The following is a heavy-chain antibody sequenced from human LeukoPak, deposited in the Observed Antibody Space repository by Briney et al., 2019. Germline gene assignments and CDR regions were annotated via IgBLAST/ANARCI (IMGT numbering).Heavy chain of an antibody. D-gene: IGHD6-13*01. CDR1: GFTFSNAW. CDR3: TTDLPLFPIAAAGHFDY. CDR2: IKSKTDGGTT. V-gene: IGHV3-15*01. J-gene: IGHJ4*02. Sequence: PGGSLRLSCAASGFTFSNAWMSWVRQAPGKGLEWVGRIKSKTDGGTTDYAAPVKGRFTISRDDSKNTLYLQMNSLKTEDTAVYYCTTDLPLFPIAAAGHFDYWGQGTLVTASS.